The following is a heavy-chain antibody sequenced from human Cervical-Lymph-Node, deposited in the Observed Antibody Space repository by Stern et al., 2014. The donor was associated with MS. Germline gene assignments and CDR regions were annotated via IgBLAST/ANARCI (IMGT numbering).Heavy chain of an antibody. J-gene: IGHJ4*02. Sequence: VQLVESGGGLVQPGGSLRLSCAASGFTFGSYSMNWVRQAPGKGLEWVSYISSSSSTIYYADSVKGRFTISRDNAKNSLYLQMNSLRDEDTAVYYCARDKVLWFGELFHDYWGQGTLVTVSS. V-gene: IGHV3-48*02. D-gene: IGHD3-10*01. CDR2: ISSSSSTI. CDR1: GFTFGSYS. CDR3: ARDKVLWFGELFHDY.